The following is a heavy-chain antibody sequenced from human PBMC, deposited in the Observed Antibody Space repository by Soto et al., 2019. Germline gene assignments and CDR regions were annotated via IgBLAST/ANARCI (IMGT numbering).Heavy chain of an antibody. CDR2: ISHLEST. J-gene: IGHJ4*02. CDR1: GASISYGGFS. V-gene: IGHV4-30-2*06. Sequence: SETLSLTCTVSGASISYGGFSWSWIRQSPGKGLEWIGYISHLESTYFHPSFKSRLTMSIDRTRNQFSLKLSSVTAADMAVYYCARGGGYDSFDYWGQGVLVTVAS. CDR3: ARGGGYDSFDY. D-gene: IGHD5-12*01.